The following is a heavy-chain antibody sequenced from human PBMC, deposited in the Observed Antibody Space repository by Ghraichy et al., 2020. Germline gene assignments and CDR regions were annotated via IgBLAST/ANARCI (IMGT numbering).Heavy chain of an antibody. J-gene: IGHJ4*02. V-gene: IGHV3-23*01. D-gene: IGHD3-10*01. Sequence: GGSLRLSCAASGFTFSSYAMSWVRQAPGKGLEWVSAISGSGGSTYYAESVKGRFTISRDNSKNTLYLQMNSLRAEDTAVYYCAKEQEYYYGSGSYYTRVYYFDYWGQGTLVTVSS. CDR1: GFTFSSYA. CDR3: AKEQEYYYGSGSYYTRVYYFDY. CDR2: ISGSGGST.